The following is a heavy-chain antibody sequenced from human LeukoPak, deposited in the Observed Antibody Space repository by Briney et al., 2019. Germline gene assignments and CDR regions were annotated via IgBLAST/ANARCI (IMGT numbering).Heavy chain of an antibody. V-gene: IGHV3-33*06. CDR2: IWYDGTNK. CDR1: GFSFSSYG. Sequence: GGSLRLSCAASGFSFSSYGMHWVRQAPGKGLEWVAVIWYDGTNKYYADSVKGRFTISRDNSKNTLYLQMNSLRAEDTAVYYCAKGTVAVAVYYFDYWGQGTLVTVSS. CDR3: AKGTVAVAVYYFDY. D-gene: IGHD6-19*01. J-gene: IGHJ4*02.